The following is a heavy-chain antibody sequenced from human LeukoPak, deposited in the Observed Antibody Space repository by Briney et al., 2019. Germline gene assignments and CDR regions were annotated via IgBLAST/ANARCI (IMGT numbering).Heavy chain of an antibody. J-gene: IGHJ4*02. CDR2: ISGSGGST. D-gene: IGHD3-22*01. V-gene: IGHV3-23*01. CDR3: AKPLAFYYDSSGLQG. Sequence: GGSLRLSCAASGFTFSSYAMSWVRQAPGKGLEWVSAISGSGGSTYYADSVKGRFTISRDNSKNTLYLQMNSLRAEDTAVYYCAKPLAFYYDSSGLQGWGQGTLVTVSS. CDR1: GFTFSSYA.